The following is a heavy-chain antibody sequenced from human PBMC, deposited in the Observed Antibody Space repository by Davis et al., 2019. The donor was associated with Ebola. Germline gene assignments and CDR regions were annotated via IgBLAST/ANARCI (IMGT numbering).Heavy chain of an antibody. J-gene: IGHJ2*01. CDR1: GFTFSRYD. CDR2: IGTAGDT. V-gene: IGHV3-13*01. Sequence: GESLKISCAASGFTFSRYDMHWVRQATGKGLEWVSAIGTAGDTYYPGSVKGRFTISRENAQNSLYLQMNSLRAGDTAVYYCARGRVEWELLFNSYFDLWGRGTLVTVSS. CDR3: ARGRVEWELLFNSYFDL. D-gene: IGHD1-26*01.